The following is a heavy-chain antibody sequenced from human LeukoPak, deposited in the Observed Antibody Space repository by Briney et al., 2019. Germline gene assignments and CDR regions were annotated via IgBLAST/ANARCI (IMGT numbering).Heavy chain of an antibody. CDR1: GGSISSYY. J-gene: IGHJ6*02. CDR2: IYTSGST. CDR3: AREVVVPAAMLGSYYYYGMDV. Sequence: PSETLSLTCTVSGGSISSYYWSWIRQPAGKGLEWIGRIYTSGSTNYNPSLKSRVTMSVDTSKNQFSLKLSSVTAADTAVYYCAREVVVPAAMLGSYYYYGMDVWGQGTTVTVSS. D-gene: IGHD2-2*01. V-gene: IGHV4-4*07.